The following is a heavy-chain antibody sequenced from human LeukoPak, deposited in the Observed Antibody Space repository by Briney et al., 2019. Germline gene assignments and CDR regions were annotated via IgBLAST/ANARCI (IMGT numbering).Heavy chain of an antibody. CDR2: IYYSGST. J-gene: IGHJ4*02. Sequence: SQTLSLTCTVSGGSISSGDYYWSWIRQPPGEGLEWIGYIYYSGSTYYNPSLKSRVTISVDTSKNQFSLKLSSVTAADTAVYYCARGGSSGYPFVYWGQGTLVTVSS. V-gene: IGHV4-30-4*08. D-gene: IGHD3-22*01. CDR3: ARGGSSGYPFVY. CDR1: GGSISSGDYY.